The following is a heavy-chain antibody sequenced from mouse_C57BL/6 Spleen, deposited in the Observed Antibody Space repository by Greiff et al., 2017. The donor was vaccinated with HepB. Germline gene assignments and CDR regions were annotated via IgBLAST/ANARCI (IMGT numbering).Heavy chain of an antibody. CDR3: ALWLPPYAMNY. CDR1: GYTFTSYW. Sequence: QVQLQQPGAELVMPGASVKLSCKASGYTFTSYWMHWVKQRPGQGLEWIGEIDPSDSYTNYNQKFKGKSTLTVDKSSSTAYMQLSSLTSEDSAVYYWALWLPPYAMNYWGQGTSVTVSS. CDR2: IDPSDSYT. V-gene: IGHV1-69*01. J-gene: IGHJ4*01. D-gene: IGHD2-2*01.